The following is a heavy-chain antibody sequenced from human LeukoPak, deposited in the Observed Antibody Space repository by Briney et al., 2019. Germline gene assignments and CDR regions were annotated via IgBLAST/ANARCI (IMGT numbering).Heavy chain of an antibody. CDR2: IYYSGST. CDR1: GGSISIYY. D-gene: IGHD6-19*01. V-gene: IGHV4-59*08. Sequence: SETLSLTCTVSGGSISIYYWSWIRQPPGKGLEWIGYIYYSGSTNYNPSLKSRVTISVDTSKNQFSLKLSSVTAADTAVYYCARLKGAAVAGDYYYYGMDVWGQGTTVTVSS. CDR3: ARLKGAAVAGDYYYYGMDV. J-gene: IGHJ6*02.